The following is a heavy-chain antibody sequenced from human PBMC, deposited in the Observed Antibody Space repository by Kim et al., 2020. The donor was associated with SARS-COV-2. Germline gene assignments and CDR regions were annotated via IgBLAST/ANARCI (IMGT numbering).Heavy chain of an antibody. J-gene: IGHJ6*02. CDR3: ARDYLRVNYYYGMDV. CDR2: IWYDGSNK. V-gene: IGHV3-33*01. Sequence: GGSLRLSCAASGFTFSSYGMHWVRQAPGKGLEWVAVIWYDGSNKYYADSVKGRFTISRDNSKNTLYLQMNSLRAEDTAVYYCARDYLRVNYYYGMDVWGQGTTVTVSS. D-gene: IGHD3-10*02. CDR1: GFTFSSYG.